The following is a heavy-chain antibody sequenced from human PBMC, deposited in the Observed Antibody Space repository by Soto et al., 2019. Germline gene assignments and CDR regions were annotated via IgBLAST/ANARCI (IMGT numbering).Heavy chain of an antibody. D-gene: IGHD2-15*01. Sequence: SVKVSCKASGGTFSSYAISWVRQAPGQGLEWMGGIIPIFGTANYAQKFQGRVTITADESTSTAYMELSSLRSEDTAVYYCARDAPSYDCSGGSCYSDYWGQGTLVTVSS. CDR3: ARDAPSYDCSGGSCYSDY. CDR1: GGTFSSYA. V-gene: IGHV1-69*13. J-gene: IGHJ4*02. CDR2: IIPIFGTA.